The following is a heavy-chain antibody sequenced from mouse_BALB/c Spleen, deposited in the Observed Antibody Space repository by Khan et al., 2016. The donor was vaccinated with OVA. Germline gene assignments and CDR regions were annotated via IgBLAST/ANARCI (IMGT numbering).Heavy chain of an antibody. D-gene: IGHD1-1*02. CDR1: GYTFTSYW. Sequence: QVQLQQPGAELVKPGASVKLSCKASGYTFTSYWIHWVSQRPGQGLEWIGYINPNNGRALQNEKFKSKATLTEDKSSRTAYMPLSRLTSEDCAVHYCARGGYGALAYWGQGTLVTVSA. CDR3: ARGGYGALAY. J-gene: IGHJ3*01. V-gene: IGHV1S81*02. CDR2: INPNNGRA.